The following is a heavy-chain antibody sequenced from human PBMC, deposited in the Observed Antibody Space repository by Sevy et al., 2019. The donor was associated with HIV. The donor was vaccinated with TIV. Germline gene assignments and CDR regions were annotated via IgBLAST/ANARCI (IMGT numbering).Heavy chain of an antibody. CDR3: VGRRYSPAYSWSYHFDY. CDR2: IKQDGSEK. Sequence: GGSLRLSCAASGFTFSRFWMSWVRQAPGKGLEWVANIKQDGSEKQYVDSVKGRFTISRDNAENSLYLQMNSLRVEDTAVYFCVGRRYSPAYSWSYHFDYWGQGALVTVSS. D-gene: IGHD3-16*01. CDR1: GFTFSRFW. V-gene: IGHV3-7*03. J-gene: IGHJ4*02.